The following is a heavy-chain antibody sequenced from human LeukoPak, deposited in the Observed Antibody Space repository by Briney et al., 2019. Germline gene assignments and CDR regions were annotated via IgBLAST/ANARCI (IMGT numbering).Heavy chain of an antibody. Sequence: TGGSLRLSCAASGFGFGQYEMNRVRQAPGKGLEWIAYISVRAGTIYYGDSAEGRFTISRDDAKNSLYLQMNGLRVEDTAIYYCAKDFPHYYEVPHGMDVWGQGTTVTV. D-gene: IGHD3-22*01. CDR3: AKDFPHYYEVPHGMDV. CDR1: GFGFGQYE. V-gene: IGHV3-48*03. J-gene: IGHJ6*02. CDR2: ISVRAGTI.